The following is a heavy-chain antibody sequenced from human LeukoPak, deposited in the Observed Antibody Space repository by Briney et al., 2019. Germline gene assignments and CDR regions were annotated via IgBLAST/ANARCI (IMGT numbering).Heavy chain of an antibody. Sequence: GGSPRLSCAASGFTISTYGMSWVRQAPGKGLEWVSSISGGTTYYADSVKGRFTISRDNSKNTVSLQMNSLRAEDTAVYYCAKSVYHSGNYWGQGTLVTVSS. CDR3: AKSVYHSGNY. V-gene: IGHV3-23*01. CDR1: GFTISTYG. CDR2: ISGGTT. D-gene: IGHD3-10*01. J-gene: IGHJ4*02.